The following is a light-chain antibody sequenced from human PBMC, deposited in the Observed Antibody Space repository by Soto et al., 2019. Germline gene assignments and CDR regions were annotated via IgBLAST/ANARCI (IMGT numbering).Light chain of an antibody. J-gene: IGLJ1*01. CDR2: RNN. V-gene: IGLV1-47*01. Sequence: QSALTQPPSASGTPGQRVTISCSESSSNIGSNYVYWYQQLPGTAPKLLIYRNNQRPSGVPDRFSGSKSGTSASLAISGLRSEDEADYYCAAWDDSLSALYVFGTGTKLTVL. CDR3: AAWDDSLSALYV. CDR1: SSNIGSNY.